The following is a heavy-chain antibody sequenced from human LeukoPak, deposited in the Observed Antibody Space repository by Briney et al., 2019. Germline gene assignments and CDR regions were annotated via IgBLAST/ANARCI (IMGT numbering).Heavy chain of an antibody. Sequence: SETLSLTCTVSGGSIGSYYWSWIRQPPGKGLEWIGYIYYSGSTNYNPSLKSRVTISVDTSKNQFSLKLSSVTAADTAVYYCARVQLELGYYYGMDVWGQGTTVTVSS. CDR3: ARVQLELGYYYGMDV. CDR1: GGSIGSYY. D-gene: IGHD1-1*01. V-gene: IGHV4-59*01. J-gene: IGHJ6*02. CDR2: IYYSGST.